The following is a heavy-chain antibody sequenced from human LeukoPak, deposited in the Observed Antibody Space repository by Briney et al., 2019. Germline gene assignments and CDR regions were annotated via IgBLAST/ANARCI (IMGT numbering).Heavy chain of an antibody. V-gene: IGHV4-59*08. CDR3: ARQMDTAMVTGHYYYYMDV. CDR1: GGSISSYY. CDR2: IYYSGST. D-gene: IGHD5-18*01. Sequence: KASETLSLTCTVSGGSISSYYWSWIRQPPGKGLEWIWYIYYSGSTNYNPSLKSRVTISVDTSKNQFSLKLSSVTAADTAVYYRARQMDTAMVTGHYYYYMDVWGKGTTVTVSS. J-gene: IGHJ6*03.